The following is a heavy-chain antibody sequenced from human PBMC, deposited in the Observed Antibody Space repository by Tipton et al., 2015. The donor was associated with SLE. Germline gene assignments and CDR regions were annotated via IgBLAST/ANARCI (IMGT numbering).Heavy chain of an antibody. CDR1: GGSISSHY. CDR2: IYYSGNT. Sequence: TLSLTCTVSGGSISSHYWSWIRQPPGKALEWIGYIYYSGNTNYNPSLKRRVTISVDTSKNQFSLKLNSVTAADTAVYYCAREPNYYGSGSYDWFDPWGQGTLVTVSS. J-gene: IGHJ5*02. V-gene: IGHV4-59*11. D-gene: IGHD3-10*01. CDR3: AREPNYYGSGSYDWFDP.